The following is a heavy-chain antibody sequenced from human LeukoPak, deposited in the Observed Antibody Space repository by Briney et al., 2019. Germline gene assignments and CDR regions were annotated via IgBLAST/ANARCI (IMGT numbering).Heavy chain of an antibody. V-gene: IGHV4-39*07. D-gene: IGHD3-9*01. J-gene: IGHJ5*02. CDR3: ARGLIFFNWFDP. Sequence: SETLSLTCTVSGGSISSSSYYWGWIRQPPGKGLEWIGSIYYSGSTYYNPSIKSRVTISVDTSKNQFSLKLSSVTAADTAVYYGARGLIFFNWFDPWGQGTLVTVSS. CDR1: GGSISSSSYY. CDR2: IYYSGST.